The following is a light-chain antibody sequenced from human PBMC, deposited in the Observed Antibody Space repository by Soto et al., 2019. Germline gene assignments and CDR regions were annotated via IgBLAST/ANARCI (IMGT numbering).Light chain of an antibody. CDR1: QSLLHSNGYNY. V-gene: IGKV2-28*01. CDR2: LGS. J-gene: IGKJ5*01. CDR3: MQALQTIT. Sequence: DVVMPQSPLSLPVTPGEPASISCRSSQSLLHSNGYNYLDWYLQKPGQSPQLLIYLGSNRASGVPDRFSGSGSGTDFTLKISRVEAEDVGVYYCMQALQTITFGQGTRLWIK.